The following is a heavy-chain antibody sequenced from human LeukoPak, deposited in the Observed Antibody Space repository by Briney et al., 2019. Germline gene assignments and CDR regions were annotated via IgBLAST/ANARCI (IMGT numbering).Heavy chain of an antibody. CDR3: ARDPPIGGADVFDI. Sequence: ASVKVSCKAAGYTFTGYYMHWVRQAPGQGLEWMGWINPNSGGTNYAQKCQGRVTMTRDTSISTGYMERSRLTADDTAVYYWARDPPIGGADVFDIWSQGTMVTVYS. V-gene: IGHV1-2*02. CDR2: INPNSGGT. D-gene: IGHD3-10*01. J-gene: IGHJ3*02. CDR1: GYTFTGYY.